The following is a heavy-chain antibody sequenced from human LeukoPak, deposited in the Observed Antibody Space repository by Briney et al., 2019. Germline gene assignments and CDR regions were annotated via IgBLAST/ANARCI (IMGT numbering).Heavy chain of an antibody. CDR1: GGSISSYY. D-gene: IGHD3-10*01. J-gene: IGHJ4*02. CDR3: ARDIYGNFDY. V-gene: IGHV4-59*01. CDR2: IYYSGRT. Sequence: SETLSLTCTVSGGSISSYYWSWIRQPPGEGLEWIGYIYYSGRTNYNPSLKSRVTISIDTSKNQFSLRLSSVTAADTAVYYCARDIYGNFDYWGQGTLVTVSS.